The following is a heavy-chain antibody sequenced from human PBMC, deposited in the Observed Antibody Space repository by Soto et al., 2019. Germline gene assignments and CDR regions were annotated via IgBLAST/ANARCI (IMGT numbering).Heavy chain of an antibody. J-gene: IGHJ3*02. D-gene: IGHD3-3*01. CDR2: TYYSGST. V-gene: IGHV4-39*01. CDR1: GGSISSSSYY. Sequence: SETLSLTCTVSGGSISSSSYYWGWIRQPPGKGLEWIGSTYYSGSTYYNPSLKSRVTISVDTSKNQFSLKLSSVTAADTAVYYCARSIFGVQDAFDIWGQGTMVTVSS. CDR3: ARSIFGVQDAFDI.